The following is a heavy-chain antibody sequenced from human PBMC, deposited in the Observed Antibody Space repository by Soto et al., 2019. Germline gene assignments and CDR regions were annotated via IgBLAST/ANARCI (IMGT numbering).Heavy chain of an antibody. CDR3: ERDPSTGYADY. J-gene: IGHJ4*02. CDR1: PFTHSSYA. CDR2: ISSNGDSR. D-gene: IGHD3-9*01. Sequence: SLRLPCSPCPFTHSSYALSCARHPPGKGLERVSTISSNGDSRYYPYSVWGRFTISRDNAKNTLYLQMNSLRAEDTAIYYWERDPSTGYADYWGQGNLVTVS. V-gene: IGHV3-23*01.